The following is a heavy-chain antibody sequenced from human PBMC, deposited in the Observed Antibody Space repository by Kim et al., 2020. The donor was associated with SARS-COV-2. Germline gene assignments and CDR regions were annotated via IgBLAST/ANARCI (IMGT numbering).Heavy chain of an antibody. D-gene: IGHD3-9*01. J-gene: IGHJ4*02. Sequence: GGSLRLSCTASGFTFGDYAMSWVRQAPGKGLEWVGFIRSKAYGGTTEYAASVKGRFTISRDDSKSIAYLQMNSLKTEDTAVYYCTRVGYLGYDILTGYYCHYFDYWGQGTLVTVSS. V-gene: IGHV3-49*04. CDR2: IRSKAYGGTT. CDR1: GFTFGDYA. CDR3: TRVGYLGYDILTGYYCHYFDY.